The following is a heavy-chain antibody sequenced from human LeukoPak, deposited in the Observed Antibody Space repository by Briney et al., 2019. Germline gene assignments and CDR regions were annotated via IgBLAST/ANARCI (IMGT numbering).Heavy chain of an antibody. J-gene: IGHJ4*02. Sequence: GGSLRLSCAASGFTVSSNYMSWVRQAPGKGLEWVSLIYSGGSTNYADSVKGRFTISRDNARNTLYLQMNSLRAEDTAVYYCARDLAGSRDKWGQGTLVTVSS. CDR2: IYSGGST. CDR1: GFTVSSNY. V-gene: IGHV3-53*01. D-gene: IGHD2-15*01. CDR3: ARDLAGSRDK.